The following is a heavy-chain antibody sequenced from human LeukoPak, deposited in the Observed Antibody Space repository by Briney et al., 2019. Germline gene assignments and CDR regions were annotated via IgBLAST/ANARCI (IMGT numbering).Heavy chain of an antibody. Sequence: GGSLRLSCAASGFTFSRYGMSWVRQAPGKGLEWVSAISGSGGSTYYADSVKGRFTISRDNSKNTLYLQMNSLRAEDTAVYYCAKDSWIVVVPAAALPFDYWGQGTLVTVSS. D-gene: IGHD2-2*01. V-gene: IGHV3-23*01. CDR1: GFTFSRYG. CDR2: ISGSGGST. CDR3: AKDSWIVVVPAAALPFDY. J-gene: IGHJ4*02.